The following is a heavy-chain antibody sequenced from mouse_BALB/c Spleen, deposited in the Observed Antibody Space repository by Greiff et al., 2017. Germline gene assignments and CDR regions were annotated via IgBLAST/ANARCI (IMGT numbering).Heavy chain of an antibody. Sequence: EVQLQQSGAELVRPGASVKLSCTASGFYITDYYMHWVKQRPEQGLEWIGWIDPENGDTEYAPKFQGKAIMTADTSSNTAYLQLSSLTSEDTAVYYCNNCGSSYYFDYWGQGTTLTVSS. V-gene: IGHV14-4*02. CDR2: IDPENGDT. J-gene: IGHJ2*01. CDR3: NNCGSSYYFDY. D-gene: IGHD1-1*01. CDR1: GFYITDYY.